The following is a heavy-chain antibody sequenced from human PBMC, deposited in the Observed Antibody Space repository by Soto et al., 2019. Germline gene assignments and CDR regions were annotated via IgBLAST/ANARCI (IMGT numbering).Heavy chain of an antibody. CDR1: GGTFSSYA. CDR2: IIPIFGTA. CDR3: ARDNNNVLRFLEWSTRTLDV. Sequence: SVKVSCKASGGTFSSYAISWVRQAPGQGLEWMGGIIPIFGTANYAQKFQGRVTVTADESTSTAYMELSSLRSEDTAVYYCARDNNNVLRFLEWSTRTLDVWGQGTTVTVSS. D-gene: IGHD3-3*01. V-gene: IGHV1-69*13. J-gene: IGHJ6*02.